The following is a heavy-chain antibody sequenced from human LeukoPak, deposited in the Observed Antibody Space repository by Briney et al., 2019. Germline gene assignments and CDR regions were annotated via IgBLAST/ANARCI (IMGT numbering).Heavy chain of an antibody. D-gene: IGHD1-26*01. Sequence: SETLSLTCAVYGGSFSGYYWSWIRQPPGKGLEWIGEINHSGSTNYNPSLKSRVTISVDTSKNQFSLKLSSVTAADTAVYYCARIFNYSGSYYNWFDPWGQGTLVTVSS. CDR3: ARIFNYSGSYYNWFDP. J-gene: IGHJ5*02. V-gene: IGHV4-34*01. CDR1: GGSFSGYY. CDR2: INHSGST.